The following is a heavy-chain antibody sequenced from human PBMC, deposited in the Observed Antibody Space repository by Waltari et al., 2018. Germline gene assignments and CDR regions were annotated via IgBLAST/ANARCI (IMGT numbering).Heavy chain of an antibody. CDR2: IKTDGSEK. CDR1: GFTFRSYW. CDR3: ASVSLG. Sequence: DVQMVESGGTLGQPGGSLRLSCVVSGFTFRSYWMSWVRQAPGKGLEWVANIKTDGSEKHYVDSVKGRFIVSRDNAKNSLYLQMNSLTVEDTAVYFCASVSLGWGKGTTVTVSS. J-gene: IGHJ6*04. V-gene: IGHV3-7*02. D-gene: IGHD3-16*01.